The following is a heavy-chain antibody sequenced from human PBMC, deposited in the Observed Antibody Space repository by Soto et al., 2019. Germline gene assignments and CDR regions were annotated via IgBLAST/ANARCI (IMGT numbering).Heavy chain of an antibody. Sequence: QITLKESGPTLVTPTQTLTLTCTFSGFSLSTRGVGVGWIRQPPGKALEWLALIYWDDDKRYSPSLMGRLTITKDTSKNQVVLTMTNMAPVDTATYYCAHKREYVWFDNWGQGTLVTVSS. D-gene: IGHD3-10*01. J-gene: IGHJ4*02. CDR1: GFSLSTRGVG. V-gene: IGHV2-5*02. CDR3: AHKREYVWFDN. CDR2: IYWDDDK.